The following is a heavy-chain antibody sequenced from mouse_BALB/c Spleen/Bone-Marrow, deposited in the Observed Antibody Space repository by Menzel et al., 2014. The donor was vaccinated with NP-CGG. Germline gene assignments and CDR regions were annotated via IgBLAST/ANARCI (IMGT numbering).Heavy chain of an antibody. J-gene: IGHJ2*01. D-gene: IGHD4-1*02. Sequence: VMLVESGAELMKPGASVKISCKATGYTFSSYWIEWVKQRPGHGLEWIGEILPGSGSTNYNEKFKGKATFTADTSSNTAYMQLSSLTSEDSAVYYCARSTGTWDYWGQGTPLSVSS. CDR3: ARSTGTWDY. CDR2: ILPGSGST. CDR1: GYTFSSYW. V-gene: IGHV1-9*01.